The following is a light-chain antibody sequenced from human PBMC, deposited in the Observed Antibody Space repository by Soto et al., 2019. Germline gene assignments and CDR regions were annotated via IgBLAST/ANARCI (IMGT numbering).Light chain of an antibody. V-gene: IGLV1-51*02. Sequence: QSVLTRPPSVSAAPGQKVTISCSGSSSNIENNYVSWYQQLPGTAPKLLIYENNKRPSGIPDRFSGSKSGSSATLGITGLQTGDEADYFCGTWDTSLSAVVFGGGTKLTVL. CDR3: GTWDTSLSAVV. CDR1: SSNIENNY. CDR2: ENN. J-gene: IGLJ2*01.